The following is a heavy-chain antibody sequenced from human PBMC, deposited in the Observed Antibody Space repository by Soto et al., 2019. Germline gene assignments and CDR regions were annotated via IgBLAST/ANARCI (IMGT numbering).Heavy chain of an antibody. CDR2: ISGSGGGT. V-gene: IGHV3-23*01. CDR3: AKGTPPGIAVAGPFDY. J-gene: IGHJ4*02. CDR1: GFTFSSYA. D-gene: IGHD6-19*01. Sequence: GALRLSCAASGFTFSSYAMSWVRQAPGKGLEWVSAISGSGGGTYYADSVKGRFTISRDNSKNTLYLQMNSLRAEDTAVYYCAKGTPPGIAVAGPFDYWGQGTLVTVSS.